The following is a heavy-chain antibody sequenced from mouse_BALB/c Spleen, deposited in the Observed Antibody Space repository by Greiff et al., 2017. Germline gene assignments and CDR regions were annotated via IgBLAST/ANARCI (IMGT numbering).Heavy chain of an antibody. CDR2: ISSGSSTI. CDR3: ARKTRDGAMDY. CDR1: GFTFSSFG. D-gene: IGHD3-3*01. V-gene: IGHV5-17*02. Sequence: EVKLVESGGGLVQPGGSRKLSCAASGFTFSSFGMHWVRQAPEKGLEWVAYISSGSSTIYYADTVKGRFTISRDNPKNTLFLQMTSLRSEDTAMYYCARKTRDGAMDYWGQGTSVTVSS. J-gene: IGHJ4*01.